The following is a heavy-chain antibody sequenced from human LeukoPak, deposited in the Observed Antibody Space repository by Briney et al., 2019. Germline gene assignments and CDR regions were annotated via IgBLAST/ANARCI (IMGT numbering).Heavy chain of an antibody. D-gene: IGHD3-9*01. CDR2: INHSGST. CDR1: GGSFSGYY. J-gene: IGHJ3*02. V-gene: IGHV4-34*01. CDR3: ARRLARYFDWLDGNPHNAFDI. Sequence: PSETLSLTCAVYGGSFSGYYWSWIRQPPGKGLEWIGEINHSGSTNYNPSLKSRVTISVDTSKNQFSLKLSSVTAADTAVYYCARRLARYFDWLDGNPHNAFDIWGQGTMVTVSS.